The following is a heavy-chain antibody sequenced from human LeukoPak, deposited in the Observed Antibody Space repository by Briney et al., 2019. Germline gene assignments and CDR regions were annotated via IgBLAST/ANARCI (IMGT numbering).Heavy chain of an antibody. CDR1: GYTLTELS. Sequence: GASVKVSCKVSGYTLTELSMHWVRQAPGKGLEWMGGFDPEDGETIYAQKFQGRVTMTEDTSTDTAYMELSSLRSEDTAVYYCATNYPHCSSTSCTACDYWGQGTLVTVSS. CDR2: FDPEDGET. J-gene: IGHJ4*02. CDR3: ATNYPHCSSTSCTACDY. D-gene: IGHD2-2*01. V-gene: IGHV1-24*01.